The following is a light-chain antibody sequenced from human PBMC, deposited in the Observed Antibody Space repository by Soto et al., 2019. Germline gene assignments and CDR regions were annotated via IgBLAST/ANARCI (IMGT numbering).Light chain of an antibody. V-gene: IGKV3-15*01. J-gene: IGKJ2*01. CDR3: QQYNNWPMYT. Sequence: EIVMTQSPATLSVSPGERATLSCRASQSVSSNLAWYQQKPGQAPRLLIYGASTRATGIPARFSGSGSGTEFTLTISSLRSEDFAVYYCQQYNNWPMYTFGQGTKVDIK. CDR1: QSVSSN. CDR2: GAS.